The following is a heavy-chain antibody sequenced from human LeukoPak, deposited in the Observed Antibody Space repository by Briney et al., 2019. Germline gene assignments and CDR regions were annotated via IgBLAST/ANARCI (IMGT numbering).Heavy chain of an antibody. CDR1: GYSFTSYW. Sequence: PGESLKISCKGSGYSFTSYWIGWVRQMPGKGLEWMGIIYPGDSDTRYSPSFQGQVTISADKSISTAYLQWSSLKASDTAMYYCARLLPSRPKAGDDNSGSDYLDYWGQGTLVTVSS. CDR3: ARLLPSRPKAGDDNSGSDYLDY. V-gene: IGHV5-51*01. J-gene: IGHJ4*02. CDR2: IYPGDSDT. D-gene: IGHD3-22*01.